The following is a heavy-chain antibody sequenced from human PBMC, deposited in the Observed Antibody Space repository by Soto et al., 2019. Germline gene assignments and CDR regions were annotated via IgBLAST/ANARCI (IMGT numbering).Heavy chain of an antibody. D-gene: IGHD1-20*01. J-gene: IGHJ3*02. CDR2: FDPEDGET. Sequence: ASVKVSCKVSGYSLTELSMHWVRQAPGKGLEWMGGFDPEDGETIYAQKFQGRVTMTEDTSTDTAYMELSSLRSEDSAVYYCATRYNWHPRALDIWGQGTMVTVSS. V-gene: IGHV1-24*01. CDR1: GYSLTELS. CDR3: ATRYNWHPRALDI.